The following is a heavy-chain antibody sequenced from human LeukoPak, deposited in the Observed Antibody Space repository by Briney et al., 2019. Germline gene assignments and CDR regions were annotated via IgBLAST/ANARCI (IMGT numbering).Heavy chain of an antibody. CDR2: IKQGGSAR. CDR1: EFAFSSYW. Sequence: GGSLRLSCVVSEFAFSSYWVTWVRQAPGKGLEWVANIKQGGSARYYADSVKGRFTISRDNAKNSLYLQMNSLRAEDTAMYYCATYCGGDCYSPHDAFDNWGQGTMVTVSS. J-gene: IGHJ3*02. V-gene: IGHV3-7*05. CDR3: ATYCGGDCYSPHDAFDN. D-gene: IGHD2-21*02.